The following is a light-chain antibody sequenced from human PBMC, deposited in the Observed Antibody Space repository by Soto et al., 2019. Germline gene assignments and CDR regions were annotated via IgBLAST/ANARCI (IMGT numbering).Light chain of an antibody. V-gene: IGLV1-44*01. J-gene: IGLJ1*01. CDR2: SNN. CDR1: SSNIGSNT. Sequence: QSVLTQPPSASGTPGQRVTISGSGSSSNIGSNTVNWYQQLPGTAPKLLIYSNNQRPSGVPDRFSGSKSGTSASLAISGLQSEDEADYYCAAWDDSLNGYGFGTGTKLTVL. CDR3: AAWDDSLNGYG.